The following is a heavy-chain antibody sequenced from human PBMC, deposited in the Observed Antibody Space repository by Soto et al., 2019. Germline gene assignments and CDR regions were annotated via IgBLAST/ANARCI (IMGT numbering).Heavy chain of an antibody. V-gene: IGHV3-23*01. CDR1: GFTFSSYA. J-gene: IGHJ4*02. CDR2: ISGSGGST. Sequence: PGGSLRLSCAASGFTFSSYAMSWVRQAPGKGLERVSAISGSGGSTYYGDSVKGRFTISRDNSKNTLYLQMNSLRAEDTAVYYCAKARSVEYYYDSSGYYPFDYWGQGTLVTVSS. CDR3: AKARSVEYYYDSSGYYPFDY. D-gene: IGHD3-22*01.